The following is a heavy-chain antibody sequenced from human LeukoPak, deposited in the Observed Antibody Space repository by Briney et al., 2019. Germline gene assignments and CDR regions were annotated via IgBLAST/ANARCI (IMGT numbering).Heavy chain of an antibody. D-gene: IGHD5-12*01. V-gene: IGHV3-30*04. Sequence: PGRSLRLSCAASGFTFSRYAMHWVRQAPGKGLEWVAVISYDGSNKYYADSVKGRFTISRDNSKNTLYLQMNSLRAEDTAVYYCAKGRGYSGYHSNFDYWGQGTLVTVSS. J-gene: IGHJ4*02. CDR3: AKGRGYSGYHSNFDY. CDR1: GFTFSRYA. CDR2: ISYDGSNK.